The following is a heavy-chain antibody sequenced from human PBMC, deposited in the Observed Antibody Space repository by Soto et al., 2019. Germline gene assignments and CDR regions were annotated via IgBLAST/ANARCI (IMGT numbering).Heavy chain of an antibody. Sequence: SETLSLTCAVSGTSFGTYYWSWIRQPPGKGLEWIGYIFYSGHLKYNPSLKSRLTISVDPPKNQISLRLTSVTAADTALYYCARISSGNYSWGQGTLVTVSS. J-gene: IGHJ4*02. CDR1: GTSFGTYY. V-gene: IGHV4-59*01. CDR3: ARISSGNYS. CDR2: IFYSGHL. D-gene: IGHD1-26*01.